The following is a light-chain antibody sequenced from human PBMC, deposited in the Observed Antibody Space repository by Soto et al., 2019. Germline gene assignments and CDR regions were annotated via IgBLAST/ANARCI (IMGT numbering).Light chain of an antibody. CDR3: QQRSNWRGT. CDR1: QSINKY. J-gene: IGKJ4*01. CDR2: DAS. Sequence: EIVLTQSPATLSFSPGERATLSCRARQSINKYLAWYQQKPGQAPRLLIYDASNRATGIPARFSGSGSGTDFTLTISSLEPEDFAVYYCQQRSNWRGTFGGGTRVEIK. V-gene: IGKV3-11*01.